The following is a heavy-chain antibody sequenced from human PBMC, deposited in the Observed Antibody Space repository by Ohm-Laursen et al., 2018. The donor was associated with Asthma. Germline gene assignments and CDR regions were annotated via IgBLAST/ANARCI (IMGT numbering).Heavy chain of an antibody. CDR1: GGSINSGGYY. J-gene: IGHJ4*02. V-gene: IGHV4-31*03. CDR2: IYYSGST. D-gene: IGHD3-9*01. CDR3: VREDFDWPPGYCDY. Sequence: TLSLTCTVSGGSINSGGYYWSWIRQHPGKGLEWIGHIYYSGSTYYNPSLKSRVTISIDTSKNQFSLKLSSVTAADTAVYYCVREDFDWPPGYCDYWGQGTLVTVSS.